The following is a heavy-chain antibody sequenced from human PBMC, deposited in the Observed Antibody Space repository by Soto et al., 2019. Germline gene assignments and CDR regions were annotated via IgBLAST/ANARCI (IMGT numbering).Heavy chain of an antibody. J-gene: IGHJ3*02. Sequence: LVGSGGGVVQPGTSLRLSCAVSGFSFSTYGFHWVRQAPGKGLEWLAVIVDDGSAKYYADSVEGRFTISRDNSRDTLHLQIDSLRADDTAVYYCARDDAFGTENGFDIWGQGTMVTVSS. D-gene: IGHD3-16*01. V-gene: IGHV3-33*01. CDR1: GFSFSTYG. CDR2: IVDDGSAK. CDR3: ARDDAFGTENGFDI.